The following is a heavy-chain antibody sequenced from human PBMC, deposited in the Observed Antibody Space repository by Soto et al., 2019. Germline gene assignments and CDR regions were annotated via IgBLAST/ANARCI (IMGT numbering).Heavy chain of an antibody. CDR3: AREERYYYYGMDV. CDR2: INPNSGGT. CDR1: GYTFTGYY. J-gene: IGHJ6*02. V-gene: IGHV1-2*02. Sequence: GASVKVSCKASGYTFTGYYMHWVRQAPGQGLEWMGWINPNSGGTNYAQKFQGRVTMTRDTSINTAYMELSRLRSDDTAVYYCAREERYYYYGMDVWGQGTTVTVSS. D-gene: IGHD1-1*01.